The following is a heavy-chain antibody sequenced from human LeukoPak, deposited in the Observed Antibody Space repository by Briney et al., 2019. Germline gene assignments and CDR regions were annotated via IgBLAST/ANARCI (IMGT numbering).Heavy chain of an antibody. CDR2: INWNSGSI. V-gene: IGHV3-9*01. Sequence: GGSLSLSFATSDLTFYDFAMHWFGQVPGKGLEWVSGINWNSGSIGYADFVKGRFTISRDNAKKSVYLQMNSLRADDTALYYCANVKYWGQGTLVTVSS. J-gene: IGHJ4*02. CDR1: DLTFYDFA. CDR3: ANVKY.